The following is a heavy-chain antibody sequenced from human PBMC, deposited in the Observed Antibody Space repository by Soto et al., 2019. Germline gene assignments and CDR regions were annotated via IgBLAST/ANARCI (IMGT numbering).Heavy chain of an antibody. CDR1: GGTFSSYT. J-gene: IGHJ4*02. CDR2: IIPILGIA. CDR3: ARAPHYGDYDWYYFDY. D-gene: IGHD4-17*01. Sequence: ASVKVSCKASGGTFSSYTISWVRQAPGQGLEWMGRIIPILGIANYAQKFQGRVTITADKSTSTAYMELSSLRSEDTAVYYCARAPHYGDYDWYYFDYWGQGTLVTVSS. V-gene: IGHV1-69*02.